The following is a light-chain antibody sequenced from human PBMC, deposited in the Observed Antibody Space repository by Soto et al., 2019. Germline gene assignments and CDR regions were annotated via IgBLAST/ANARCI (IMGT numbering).Light chain of an antibody. J-gene: IGKJ1*01. Sequence: DMVLTHSPGTISLSPCERETLFYRAIQSVSSSYLVWHQQEPGQAPRLLIYAASRRATGIPDRFSGSGSGTDFTLAISRLEPEDFAVYYCQRFGTSPPWTFGQGTKVDIK. CDR1: QSVSSSY. CDR2: AAS. V-gene: IGKV3-20*01. CDR3: QRFGTSPPWT.